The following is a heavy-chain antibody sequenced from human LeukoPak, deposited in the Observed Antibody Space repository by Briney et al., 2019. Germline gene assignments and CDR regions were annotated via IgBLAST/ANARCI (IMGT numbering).Heavy chain of an antibody. CDR3: ARAGYCSGGSCYGVDY. CDR1: GFTFSSYG. D-gene: IGHD2-15*01. V-gene: IGHV3-33*01. Sequence: GGSLRRSCAASGFTFSSYGMHWVRQAPGKGLEWVAVIWYDGSNKYYADSVKGRFTISRDNSKNTLYLQMNSLRAEDTAVYYCARAGYCSGGSCYGVDYWGQGTLVTVSS. CDR2: IWYDGSNK. J-gene: IGHJ4*02.